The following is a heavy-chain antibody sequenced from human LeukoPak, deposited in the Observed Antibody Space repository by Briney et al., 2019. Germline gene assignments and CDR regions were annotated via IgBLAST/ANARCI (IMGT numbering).Heavy chain of an antibody. CDR3: ARQGGSSSKGYYYYYMDV. J-gene: IGHJ6*03. Sequence: GESLKISCKGSGYSFTSYWISWVRQMPGKGLEWRGIIYPGDSVTRYSPSFQGQVTISADKSINTAYLQWSSLKASDTAMYYCARQGGSSSKGYYYYYMDVWGKGTTVTVSS. CDR1: GYSFTSYW. D-gene: IGHD6-6*01. CDR2: IYPGDSVT. V-gene: IGHV5-51*01.